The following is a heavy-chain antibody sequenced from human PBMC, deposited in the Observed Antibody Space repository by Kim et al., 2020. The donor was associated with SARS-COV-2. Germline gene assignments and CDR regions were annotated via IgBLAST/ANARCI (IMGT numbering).Heavy chain of an antibody. D-gene: IGHD1-26*01. CDR3: AKDGEVGGATTEYFQH. CDR2: ISGSGGST. J-gene: IGHJ1*01. CDR1: GFTFSSYA. V-gene: IGHV3-23*01. Sequence: GGSLRLSCAASGFTFSSYAMRWVRQAPGKGLEWVSAISGSGGSTYYADSVKGRFTISRDNSKNTLYLQMNSLRAEDTAVYYCAKDGEVGGATTEYFQHWGQGTLVTVSS.